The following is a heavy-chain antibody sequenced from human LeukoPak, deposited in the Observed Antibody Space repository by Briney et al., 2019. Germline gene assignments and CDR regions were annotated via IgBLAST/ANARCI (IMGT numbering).Heavy chain of an antibody. CDR1: GFTFSSYS. CDR2: ISSSSTYI. J-gene: IGHJ6*02. CDR3: ARPHPRTVFGVFSYYYGMDV. D-gene: IGHD3-3*01. Sequence: GGSLRLSCVASGFTFSSYSMNWVRQAPGKGLEWVSSISSSSTYIYYADSVKGRFIISRDNAKNSLYLQMNSLRAEDTAVYYCARPHPRTVFGVFSYYYGMDVWGQGTTVTVSS. V-gene: IGHV3-21*01.